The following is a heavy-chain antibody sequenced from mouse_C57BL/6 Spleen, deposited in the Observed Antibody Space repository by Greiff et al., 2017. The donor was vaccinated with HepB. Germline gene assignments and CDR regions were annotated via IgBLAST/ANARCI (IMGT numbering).Heavy chain of an antibody. Sequence: VQLQQSGAELVKPGASVKISCKASGYAFSSYWMNWVKQRPGKGLEWIGQIYPGDGDTNYNGKFKGKATLTADKSSNTAYMQLSSLTSEDSAVYFCAREDYGNYDFDYWGQGTTLTVSS. CDR2: IYPGDGDT. V-gene: IGHV1-80*01. D-gene: IGHD2-1*01. CDR3: AREDYGNYDFDY. CDR1: GYAFSSYW. J-gene: IGHJ2*01.